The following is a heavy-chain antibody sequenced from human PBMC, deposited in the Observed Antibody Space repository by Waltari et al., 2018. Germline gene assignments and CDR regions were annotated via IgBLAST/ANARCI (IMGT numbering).Heavy chain of an antibody. CDR1: GGSFSGYY. D-gene: IGHD2-15*01. Sequence: QVQLQQWGAGLLKPSETLSLTCAVYGGSFSGYYWSWIRQPPGKGLEWIGEINHSGSTKYTPSLKSRVTTLVDTSMNQFSLKLSSVTAADTAVYYCARGGPDCSGGSCYYDYWGQGTLVTVSS. CDR2: INHSGST. J-gene: IGHJ4*02. V-gene: IGHV4-34*01. CDR3: ARGGPDCSGGSCYYDY.